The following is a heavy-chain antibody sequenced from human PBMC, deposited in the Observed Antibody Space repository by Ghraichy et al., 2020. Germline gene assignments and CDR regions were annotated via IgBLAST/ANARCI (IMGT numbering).Heavy chain of an antibody. D-gene: IGHD3-3*01. V-gene: IGHV1-8*02. Sequence: ASVKVSCKASGYTFTSYDINWVRQATGQGLEWMGWMNPNSGNTGYAQKFQGRVTMTRNTSISTAYMELSSLRSEDTAVYYCARVSKWYYDFWSGYYGGAEYFDYWGQGTLVTVSS. CDR2: MNPNSGNT. J-gene: IGHJ4*02. CDR3: ARVSKWYYDFWSGYYGGAEYFDY. CDR1: GYTFTSYD.